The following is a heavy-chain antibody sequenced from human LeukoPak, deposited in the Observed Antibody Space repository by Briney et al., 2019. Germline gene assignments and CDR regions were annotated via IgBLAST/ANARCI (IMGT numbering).Heavy chain of an antibody. CDR1: GFTFSSYG. CDR3: AKSYDSSGGDYFDY. D-gene: IGHD3-22*01. CDR2: ISYDGSNK. V-gene: IGHV3-30*18. Sequence: GGSLRLSCAASGFTFSSYGMHWVRQAPGKGLEWVAVISYDGSNKYYADSVKGRFTISRDNSKNTLYLQMNSLGAEDTAVYYCAKSYDSSGGDYFDYWGQGTLVTVSS. J-gene: IGHJ4*02.